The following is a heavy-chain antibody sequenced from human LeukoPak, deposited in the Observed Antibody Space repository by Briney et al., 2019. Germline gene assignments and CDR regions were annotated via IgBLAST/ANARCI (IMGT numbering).Heavy chain of an antibody. V-gene: IGHV4-59*01. J-gene: IGHJ5*02. CDR1: GGSISSYY. CDR3: ARGGITMVRGVIRFDP. D-gene: IGHD3-10*01. Sequence: SETLSLTCTVSGGSISSYYWSWIRQPPGKGLERIGHIYYSGSTNYNPSLKSRVTISVDTSKNQFSLKLSSVTAADTAVYYCARGGITMVRGVIRFDPWGQGTLVTVSS. CDR2: IYYSGST.